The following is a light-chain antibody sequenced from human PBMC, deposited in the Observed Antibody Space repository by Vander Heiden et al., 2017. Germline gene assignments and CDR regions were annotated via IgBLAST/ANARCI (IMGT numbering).Light chain of an antibody. CDR3: HQRSTCVFT. J-gene: IGKJ3*01. CDR1: QSVSSY. CDR2: DAS. V-gene: IGKV3-11*01. Sequence: EIVLTQSPATLSLSPGERATLSCRASQSVSSYLAWYQQKPVQAPRLLIYDASNSVTGIPARLRGSGSGTDLTLTIISLDPEDFAVYYCHQRSTCVFTFGPGTKVXIK.